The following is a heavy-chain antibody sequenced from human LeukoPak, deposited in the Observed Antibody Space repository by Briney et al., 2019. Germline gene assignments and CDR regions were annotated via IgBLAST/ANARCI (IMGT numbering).Heavy chain of an antibody. Sequence: GGSLRLSCGASGFTFSDYYMSWIRQAPGKGLEWVSYISSSGSTIYYADSVKGRFTISRDNAKNSLYLQMNSLRAEDTAVYYCARMEGYCSGGSCYVHWFDPWGQGTLVTVSS. J-gene: IGHJ5*02. V-gene: IGHV3-11*01. CDR3: ARMEGYCSGGSCYVHWFDP. CDR1: GFTFSDYY. CDR2: ISSSGSTI. D-gene: IGHD2-15*01.